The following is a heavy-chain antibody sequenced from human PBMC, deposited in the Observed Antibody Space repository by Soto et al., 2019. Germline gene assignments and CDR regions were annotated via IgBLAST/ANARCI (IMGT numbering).Heavy chain of an antibody. D-gene: IGHD6-13*01. CDR2: ISGSGGST. Sequence: EVQLLESGGGLVQPGGSLRLSCAASGFTFSSYAMSWVRQAPGKGLEWVSAISGSGGSTYYADSVKGRFTISRDNSKNTLYPQMNSLRAEDTAVYYCAKDGFIAAAGTSSNWFDPWGQGTLVTVSS. J-gene: IGHJ5*02. CDR1: GFTFSSYA. CDR3: AKDGFIAAAGTSSNWFDP. V-gene: IGHV3-23*01.